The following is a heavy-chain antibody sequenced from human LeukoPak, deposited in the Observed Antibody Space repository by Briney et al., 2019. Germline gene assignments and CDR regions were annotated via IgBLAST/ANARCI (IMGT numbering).Heavy chain of an antibody. CDR1: GGSFSGYY. Sequence: SETLSLTCAVYGGSFSGYYWSWIRQPPGKGLEWIGEINHSGSTNYNPSLKSRVTISVDTSKNQFSLKLSSVTAADAAVYYCARGSQNYDSSGYYGLRDFDYWGQGTLVTVSS. J-gene: IGHJ4*02. CDR3: ARGSQNYDSSGYYGLRDFDY. D-gene: IGHD3-22*01. V-gene: IGHV4-34*01. CDR2: INHSGST.